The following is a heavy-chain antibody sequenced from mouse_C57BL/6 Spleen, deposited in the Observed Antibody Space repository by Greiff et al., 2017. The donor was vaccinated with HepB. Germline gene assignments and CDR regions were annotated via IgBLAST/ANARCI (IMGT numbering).Heavy chain of an antibody. V-gene: IGHV1-62-2*01. Sequence: VQLQQSGAELVKPGASVKLSCKASGYTFTEYTIHWVKQRSGQGLEWIGWFYPGSGSIKYNEKFKDKATMTADKSSSTDYMELRRLTSEDSAVYFCARHEDAGQLDYYAMDYWGQGTSVTVSS. CDR1: GYTFTEYT. CDR2: FYPGSGSI. J-gene: IGHJ4*01. CDR3: ARHEDAGQLDYYAMDY. D-gene: IGHD4-1*02.